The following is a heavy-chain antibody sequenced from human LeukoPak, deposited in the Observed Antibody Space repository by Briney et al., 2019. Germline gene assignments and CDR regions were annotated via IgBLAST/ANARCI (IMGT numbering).Heavy chain of an antibody. CDR3: ARQGSGTDFDY. D-gene: IGHD3-10*01. CDR2: INPNSGGT. J-gene: IGHJ4*02. V-gene: IGHV1-2*02. Sequence: ASVKVSCTASGYTFTGYYIQWVRQAPGQGLEWMGWINPNSGGTNYAQKFQGRVTMTRETSISTAYMEVSRLRSDDTAVFYCARQGSGTDFDYWGQGTLVTVSS. CDR1: GYTFTGYY.